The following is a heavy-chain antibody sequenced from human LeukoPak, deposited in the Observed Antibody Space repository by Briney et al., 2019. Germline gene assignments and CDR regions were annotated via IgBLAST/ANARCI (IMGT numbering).Heavy chain of an antibody. CDR2: INHSGST. Sequence: SETLSLTCAVYGGSFSDYYWSWIRQPPGKGLEWIGEINHSGSTNYNPSLKSRVTISVDTSKNQFSLKLSSVTAADTAVYYCARESIAAAAEYWGQGTLVTVSS. CDR1: GGSFSDYY. J-gene: IGHJ4*02. V-gene: IGHV4-34*01. D-gene: IGHD6-13*01. CDR3: ARESIAAAAEY.